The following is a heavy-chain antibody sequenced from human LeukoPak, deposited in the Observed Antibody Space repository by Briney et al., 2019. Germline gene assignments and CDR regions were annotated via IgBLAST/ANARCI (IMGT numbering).Heavy chain of an antibody. D-gene: IGHD1-26*01. J-gene: IGHJ6*03. CDR1: GYTFTSYD. Sequence: AASVKVSCKASGYTFTSYDINWVRQATGQGLEWMGWMNPNSGNTGYAQKFQGRVTVTRNTSISTAYMELSSLRSEDTAVYYCATARASGSYGGYYYYYYMDVWGKGTTVTVSS. CDR2: MNPNSGNT. V-gene: IGHV1-8*01. CDR3: ATARASGSYGGYYYYYYMDV.